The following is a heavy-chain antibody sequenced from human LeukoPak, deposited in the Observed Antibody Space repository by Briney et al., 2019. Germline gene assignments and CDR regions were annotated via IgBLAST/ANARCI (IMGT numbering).Heavy chain of an antibody. J-gene: IGHJ3*02. CDR3: AIFDDTTGYALYDAFAI. Sequence: GESLRLSCRGSGFSFRNFSMNWVRQAPGKGLEWVSSISSSSNYIHYADSLKGRFTLSRDNAKKSVFLQMNNLRAEDTAVYYCAIFDDTTGYALYDAFAIWGQGTLVTVSS. CDR1: GFSFRNFS. V-gene: IGHV3-21*01. D-gene: IGHD3-22*01. CDR2: ISSSSNYI.